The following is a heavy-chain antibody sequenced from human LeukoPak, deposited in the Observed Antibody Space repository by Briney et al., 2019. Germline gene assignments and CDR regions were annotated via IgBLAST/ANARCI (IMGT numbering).Heavy chain of an antibody. CDR3: ARGAGSGYSYGYVFDY. J-gene: IGHJ4*02. V-gene: IGHV1-46*01. Sequence: ASVKVSCKASVYTFTSYYMHWVRQAPGQGLEWMGIINPSGGSTSYAQKFQGRVTMTRDTSTSTVYMELSSLRSEDTAVYYCARGAGSGYSYGYVFDYWGQGTLVTVSS. CDR2: INPSGGST. D-gene: IGHD5-18*01. CDR1: VYTFTSYY.